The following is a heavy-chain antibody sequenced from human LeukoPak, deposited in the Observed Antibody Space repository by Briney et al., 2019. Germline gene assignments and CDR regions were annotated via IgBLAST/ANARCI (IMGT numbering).Heavy chain of an antibody. Sequence: SETLSLTCAVYGGSFSGYYWSWIRQPPEKGLEWIGEINHFGSTNYNPSLKSRVTISGDTSKNQFSLKVNSVTAADTAVYYCARGYRAPQTFYSYHYFDSWAQGILVTVSS. D-gene: IGHD5-18*01. CDR3: ARGYRAPQTFYSYHYFDS. CDR2: INHFGST. J-gene: IGHJ4*02. V-gene: IGHV4-34*01. CDR1: GGSFSGYY.